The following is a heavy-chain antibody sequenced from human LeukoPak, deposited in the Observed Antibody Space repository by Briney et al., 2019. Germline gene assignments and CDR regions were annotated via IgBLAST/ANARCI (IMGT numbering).Heavy chain of an antibody. J-gene: IGHJ6*02. CDR2: IYHSGST. V-gene: IGHV4-30-2*01. D-gene: IGHD5-18*01. Sequence: PSETLSLTCAVSGGSISSGGYSWSWIRQPPGKGLEWIGYIYHSGSTYYNPTLKSRVTISVDRSKNQFSLKLSSVTAADTAVYYCARDSYGSGMDVWGQGTTVTVSS. CDR3: ARDSYGSGMDV. CDR1: GGSISSGGYS.